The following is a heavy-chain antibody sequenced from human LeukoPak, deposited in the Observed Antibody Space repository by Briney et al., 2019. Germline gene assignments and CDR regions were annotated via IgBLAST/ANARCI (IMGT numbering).Heavy chain of an antibody. V-gene: IGHV4-34*01. CDR3: ARDGYNI. CDR2: VNHSGST. D-gene: IGHD5-24*01. CDR1: GGSFSGYY. J-gene: IGHJ4*02. Sequence: PSETLSLTCAVYGGSFSGYYWSWIRQPPGKGLEWIGEVNHSGSTNYNPSLKSRVTISVDTSKNQFSLKLSSVTAADTAVYYCARDGYNIWGKGSLVTVSS.